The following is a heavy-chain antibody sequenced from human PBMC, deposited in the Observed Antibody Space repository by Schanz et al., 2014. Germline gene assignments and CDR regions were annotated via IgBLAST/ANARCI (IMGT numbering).Heavy chain of an antibody. J-gene: IGHJ4*02. Sequence: EVQLVESGGGLVQPGGSLRLSCAASGFTFSDHYMEWVRQAPGKGLEWVGRRKNKAARYTTEYAAAVRGRFTNSRDDSKNPLYLQMTSQKTEETAVYCCVVWFGGVRDSWGQGTLVTVSS. V-gene: IGHV3-72*01. CDR2: RKNKAARYTT. CDR3: VVWFGGVRDS. CDR1: GFTFSDHY. D-gene: IGHD3-10*01.